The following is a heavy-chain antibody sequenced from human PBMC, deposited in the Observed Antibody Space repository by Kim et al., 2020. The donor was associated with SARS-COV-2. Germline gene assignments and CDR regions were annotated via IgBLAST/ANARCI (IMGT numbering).Heavy chain of an antibody. CDR2: STI. CDR3: ARDAHGMDV. V-gene: IGHV3-48*02. Sequence: STIYYADSVRGRFTIPKDTATNSLYLKMDSLRDEDTAVYYCARDAHGMDVWGQGTRVTVSS. J-gene: IGHJ6*02.